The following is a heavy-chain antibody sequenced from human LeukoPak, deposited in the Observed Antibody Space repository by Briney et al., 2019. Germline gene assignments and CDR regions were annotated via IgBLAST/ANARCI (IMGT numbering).Heavy chain of an antibody. CDR2: ISYDGSNK. Sequence: PGRSLRLSCAASGFTFSSYGMHWVRQAPGKGVEWVAVISYDGSNKYYADSVRGRFTISRDNSKNTLYLQMNSLRAEDTAVYYCAKSGRERGMALDYWGQGTLVTVSS. J-gene: IGHJ4*02. CDR3: AKSGRERGMALDY. V-gene: IGHV3-30*18. D-gene: IGHD1-26*01. CDR1: GFTFSSYG.